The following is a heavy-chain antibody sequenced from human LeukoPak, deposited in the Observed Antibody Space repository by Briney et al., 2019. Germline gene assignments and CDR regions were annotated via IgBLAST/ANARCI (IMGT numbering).Heavy chain of an antibody. CDR3: ARDLYDILTGYPGNWFDP. V-gene: IGHV1-18*01. CDR1: GYTFTSYV. Sequence: ASVKVSCKASGYTFTSYVISWVRQAPGQGLEWMGWISAYNGNTNYPQKLQGRVTMTTDTSTSTAYMELRSLRSDDTAVYYCARDLYDILTGYPGNWFDPWGQGTLVTVSS. D-gene: IGHD3-9*01. J-gene: IGHJ5*02. CDR2: ISAYNGNT.